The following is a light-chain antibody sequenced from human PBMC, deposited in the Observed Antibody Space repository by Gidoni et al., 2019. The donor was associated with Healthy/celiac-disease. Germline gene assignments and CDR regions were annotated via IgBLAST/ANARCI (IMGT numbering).Light chain of an antibody. CDR1: QSISSY. J-gene: IGKJ3*01. Sequence: DIQMTQSPSSLSASVGDRVTITCRASQSISSYLNWYQQKPGKAPKLLIYAASSLQSGVPSRFSGSGYGTDFTLTISSLQPEDFATYYCQQSYSTPRFGPGTKVDIK. V-gene: IGKV1-39*01. CDR3: QQSYSTPR. CDR2: AAS.